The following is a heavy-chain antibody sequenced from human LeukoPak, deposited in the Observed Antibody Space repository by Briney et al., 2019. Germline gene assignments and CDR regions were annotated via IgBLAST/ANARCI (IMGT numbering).Heavy chain of an antibody. D-gene: IGHD3-16*01. CDR1: GGSISSYY. CDR2: IYYSGST. V-gene: IGHV4-59*08. Sequence: SETLSLTCAVYGGSISSYYWSWIRQPPGKGLEWIGYIYYSGSTNYNPSLKSRVTISVDTSKNQFSLKLSSVTAADTAVYYCARLHYDYVWGNYFDYWGQGTLVTVSS. J-gene: IGHJ4*02. CDR3: ARLHYDYVWGNYFDY.